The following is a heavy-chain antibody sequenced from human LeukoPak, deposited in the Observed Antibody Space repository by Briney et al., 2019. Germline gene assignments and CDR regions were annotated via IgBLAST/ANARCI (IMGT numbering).Heavy chain of an antibody. CDR1: GFTFSSYE. J-gene: IGHJ6*04. Sequence: GGSLRLPCAASGFTFSSYEMNWIRQAPGKGLEWVSYISSSGSTIYYADSVKGRFTISRDNAKNSLYLQMNSLRAEDTAVYYCAELGITMIGGVWSKETRVTIFS. D-gene: IGHD3-10*02. V-gene: IGHV3-48*03. CDR2: ISSSGSTI. CDR3: AELGITMIGGV.